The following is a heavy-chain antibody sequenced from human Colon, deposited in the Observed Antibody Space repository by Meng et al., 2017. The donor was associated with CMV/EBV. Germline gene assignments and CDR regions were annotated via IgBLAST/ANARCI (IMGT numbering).Heavy chain of an antibody. CDR1: GFTFSSYA. D-gene: IGHD3-10*01. Sequence: GGSLRLSCTASGFTFSSYAMSWVRQAPGKGLEWVSGISATGDNTYYADSVKGRFTISRDNSKNTVFLRMHSLRAEDTAIYYCARFGRVPDNWGQGSLVTVSS. V-gene: IGHV3-23*01. CDR3: ARFGRVPDN. J-gene: IGHJ4*02. CDR2: ISATGDNT.